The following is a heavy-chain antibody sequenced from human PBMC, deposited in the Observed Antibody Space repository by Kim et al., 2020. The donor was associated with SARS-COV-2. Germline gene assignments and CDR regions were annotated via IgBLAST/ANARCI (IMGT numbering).Heavy chain of an antibody. CDR1: GYTFTSYD. CDR2: MNPNSGNT. D-gene: IGHD1-7*01. V-gene: IGHV1-8*01. J-gene: IGHJ6*03. Sequence: ASVKVSCKASGYTFTSYDINWVRQATGQGLEWMGWMNPNSGNTGYAQKFQGRVTMTRNTSISTAYMELSSLRSEDTAVYYCARGMDWNYETNYYYYYMDVWGKGTTVTVSS. CDR3: ARGMDWNYETNYYYYYMDV.